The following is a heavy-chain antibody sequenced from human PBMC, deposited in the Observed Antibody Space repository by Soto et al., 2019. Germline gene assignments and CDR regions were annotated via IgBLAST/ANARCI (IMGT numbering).Heavy chain of an antibody. J-gene: IGHJ6*02. CDR1: GFTFSSYS. Sequence: EVQLVESGGGLVKPGGSLRLSCAASGFTFSSYSMNWVRQAPGKGLEWVSSISSSSSYIYYADSVKGRFTISRDNAKNSLYLQMNSLRAEDTAVYYCGRGRGPAARPHLDGMDVWGQVPTVTVSS. CDR3: GRGRGPAARPHLDGMDV. CDR2: ISSSSSYI. D-gene: IGHD6-6*01. V-gene: IGHV3-21*01.